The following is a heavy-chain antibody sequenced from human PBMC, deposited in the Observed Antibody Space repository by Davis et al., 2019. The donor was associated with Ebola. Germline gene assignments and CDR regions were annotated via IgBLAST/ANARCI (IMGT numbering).Heavy chain of an antibody. CDR3: ARGVHDYSNYRYYYYGMDV. Sequence: MPSETLSLTCAVYGGSFSGYYWSWIRQPPGKGLEWIGEINHSGSTNYNPSLKSRVTISVDTSKNQFSLKLSSVTAADTAVYYCARGVHDYSNYRYYYYGMDVWGQGTTVTVSS. D-gene: IGHD4-11*01. CDR2: INHSGST. V-gene: IGHV4-34*01. CDR1: GGSFSGYY. J-gene: IGHJ6*02.